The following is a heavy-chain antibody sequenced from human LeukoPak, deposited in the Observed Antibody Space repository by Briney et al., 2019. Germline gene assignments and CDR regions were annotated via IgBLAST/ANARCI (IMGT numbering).Heavy chain of an antibody. CDR2: IKSEIEGVAT. V-gene: IGHV3-15*01. D-gene: IGHD1-26*01. CDR1: GISFSDYS. J-gene: IGHJ4*02. CDR3: TTDDPQWGSNDF. Sequence: PGGSLRLSCAGSGISFSDYSMSWVRQTPGKGLEWVARIKSEIEGVATDYAAPVKGRFTILRDDSKKMLFLQMNSLRSDDTAVYYCTTDDPQWGSNDFWGQGTMVTVSS.